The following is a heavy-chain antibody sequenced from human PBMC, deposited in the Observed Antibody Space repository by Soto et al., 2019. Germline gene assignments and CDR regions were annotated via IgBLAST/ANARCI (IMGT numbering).Heavy chain of an antibody. Sequence: ASVKVSCKASGYTFTSYGISWVRQAPGQGLEWMGWISAYNGNTNYAQRLQGRVTMTTDTSTSTAYMELRSLRSDDTAVYYCARVLAAAGTDDYYYYGMEVWGQGTTVTVSS. CDR1: GYTFTSYG. CDR2: ISAYNGNT. D-gene: IGHD6-13*01. J-gene: IGHJ6*02. V-gene: IGHV1-18*01. CDR3: ARVLAAAGTDDYYYYGMEV.